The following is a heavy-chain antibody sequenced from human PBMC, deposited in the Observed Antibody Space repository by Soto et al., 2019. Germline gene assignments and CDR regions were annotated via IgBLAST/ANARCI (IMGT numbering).Heavy chain of an antibody. CDR2: ISSSSSYI. CDR3: ARCREGVVGATTLVDYYYYGMDV. Sequence: GGSLRVSCAASGFTFSSYSMNWVRQAPGKGLEWVSSISSSSSYIYYADSVKGRFTISRDNAKNSLYLQMNSLRAEDTAVYYCARCREGVVGATTLVDYYYYGMDVWGHGTTVTVSS. CDR1: GFTFSSYS. J-gene: IGHJ6*02. V-gene: IGHV3-21*04. D-gene: IGHD1-26*01.